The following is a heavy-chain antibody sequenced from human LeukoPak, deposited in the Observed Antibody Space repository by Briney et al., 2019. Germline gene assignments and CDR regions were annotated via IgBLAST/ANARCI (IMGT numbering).Heavy chain of an antibody. Sequence: PGGSLRLSCAASGFTFSSYGMHWVRQAPGKGLEWVAVISYDGSNKYYADSVKGRFTISRDNSKNTLYLQMNSLRAEDTAVYYCAKDGIAAASINYYYYGMDVWGQGTTVTVSS. V-gene: IGHV3-30*18. CDR1: GFTFSSYG. J-gene: IGHJ6*02. D-gene: IGHD6-13*01. CDR3: AKDGIAAASINYYYYGMDV. CDR2: ISYDGSNK.